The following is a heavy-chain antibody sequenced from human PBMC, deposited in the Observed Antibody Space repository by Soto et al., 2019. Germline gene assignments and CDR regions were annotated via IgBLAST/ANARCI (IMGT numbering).Heavy chain of an antibody. V-gene: IGHV1-18*01. CDR1: GYTFTSYG. J-gene: IGHJ6*02. D-gene: IGHD2-2*02. CDR3: ARDIDSFVVVVPAAISGEYYGMDV. CDR2: ITAYNGNT. Sequence: QVQLVQSGAEVKKPGASVTVSCKSSGYTFTSYGISWVRQAPGHGLEWMGWITAYNGNTNYAQKLQGRVTMTTDTSTSTAYMELRSLRSDDTAVYSCARDIDSFVVVVPAAISGEYYGMDVWGQGTTVTVSS.